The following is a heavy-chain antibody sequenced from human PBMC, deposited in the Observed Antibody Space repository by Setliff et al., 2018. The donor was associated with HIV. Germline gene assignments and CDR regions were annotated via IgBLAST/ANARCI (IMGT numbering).Heavy chain of an antibody. Sequence: PGGSLRLSCAASGFTFSDAWMNWVRQAPGKGPEWVGRIKSESDGGTTDLAAPVKGRFTISRDDSKNTLFLQMNSLTAEDTAVYYCVQDYCSHDSCNPFDYWGQGTLVTVSS. D-gene: IGHD2-15*01. J-gene: IGHJ4*02. CDR2: IKSESDGGTT. CDR1: GFTFSDAW. V-gene: IGHV3-15*01. CDR3: VQDYCSHDSCNPFDY.